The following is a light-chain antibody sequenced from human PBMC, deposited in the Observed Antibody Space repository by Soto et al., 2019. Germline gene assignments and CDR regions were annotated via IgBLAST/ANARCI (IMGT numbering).Light chain of an antibody. CDR3: AAWDDSLNGVV. CDR1: SSNIGSNS. J-gene: IGLJ2*01. V-gene: IGLV1-44*01. CDR2: SNN. Sequence: QSVLTQPPSASGTPGQRVTISCSGSSSNIGSNSVNWYQQLPGTAPKPLIYSNNQRPSGVPDRFSGSKSGTSASLAISGLQSEDEADYYCAAWDDSLNGVVFGGGTKLNVL.